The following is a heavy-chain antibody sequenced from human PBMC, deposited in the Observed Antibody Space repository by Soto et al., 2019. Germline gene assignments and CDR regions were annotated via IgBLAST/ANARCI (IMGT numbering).Heavy chain of an antibody. CDR3: ARGDTPMTTGMDSFDI. V-gene: IGHV3-7*01. CDR1: GFTFSRYW. Sequence: GGSLRLSCAASGFTFSRYWMNWVRQAPGKGLEWVANIKQDGTEKNYVDSVKGRFTISRDNARKSLYLQMDSLRAEDTAVYFCARGDTPMTTGMDSFDICGQGTMLTVSS. D-gene: IGHD5-18*01. J-gene: IGHJ3*02. CDR2: IKQDGTEK.